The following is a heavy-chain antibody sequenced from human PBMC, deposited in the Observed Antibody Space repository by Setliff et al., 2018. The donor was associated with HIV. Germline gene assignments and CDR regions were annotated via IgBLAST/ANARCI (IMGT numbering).Heavy chain of an antibody. CDR3: VKDRGPTYYYDSTGYYNFDY. Sequence: PGGSLRLSCSDPGFIFSSYAMHWVRQAPGKGLEYVSAISSNGGNTYYADSVNGRFTISRDNSRNTVYLQMRSLRVEDTAVYYCVKDRGPTYYYDSTGYYNFDYWGQGTLVTVSS. V-gene: IGHV3-64D*09. CDR2: ISSNGGNT. CDR1: GFIFSSYA. J-gene: IGHJ4*02. D-gene: IGHD3-22*01.